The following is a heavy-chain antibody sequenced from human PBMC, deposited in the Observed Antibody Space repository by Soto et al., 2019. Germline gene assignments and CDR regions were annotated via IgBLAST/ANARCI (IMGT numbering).Heavy chain of an antibody. CDR1: GGSVSSGSYY. J-gene: IGHJ3*02. CDR3: ARGTYYYDSSGYYGSSHAFDR. D-gene: IGHD3-22*01. Sequence: XETLSLTCPVSGGSVSSGSYYWSWIRQPRGKVLEWIGYIYYSGSTNYNPSLKSRVTISVDTSKNQFSLKLRSVTDADTDVYYCARGTYYYDSSGYYGSSHAFDRWGQGKMVTVS. V-gene: IGHV4-61*01. CDR2: IYYSGST.